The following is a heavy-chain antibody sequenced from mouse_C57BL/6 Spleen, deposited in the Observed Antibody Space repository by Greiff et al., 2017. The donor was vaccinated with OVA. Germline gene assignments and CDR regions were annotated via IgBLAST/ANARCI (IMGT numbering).Heavy chain of an antibody. CDR3: ARYYGSPYAMDY. Sequence: QVQLQQPGAELVKPGASVKMSCKASGYTFTSYWITWVKQRPGQGLEWMGDIYPGSGSTNYNEKFKSKATLTVDTSSSTAYMQLSSLTSEDSAVYYCARYYGSPYAMDYWGQGTSVTVSS. CDR2: IYPGSGST. V-gene: IGHV1-55*01. CDR1: GYTFTSYW. J-gene: IGHJ4*01. D-gene: IGHD1-1*01.